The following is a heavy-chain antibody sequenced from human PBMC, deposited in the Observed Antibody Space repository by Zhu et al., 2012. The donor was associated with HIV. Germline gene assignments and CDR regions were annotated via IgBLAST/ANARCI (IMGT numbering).Heavy chain of an antibody. V-gene: IGHV4-59*11. Sequence: QVQLQESGPGLVKPSETLSLTCTVSGGSISSHYWSWIRQPPGKGLEWIGYIYYSGSTNYNPSLKSRVTISVDTSKNQFSLKLSSVTAADTAVYYCARVRDIVVMDVWGQGTTGHRLL. CDR3: ARVRDIVVMDV. D-gene: IGHD2-15*01. CDR1: GGSISSHY. CDR2: IYYSGST. J-gene: IGHJ6*02.